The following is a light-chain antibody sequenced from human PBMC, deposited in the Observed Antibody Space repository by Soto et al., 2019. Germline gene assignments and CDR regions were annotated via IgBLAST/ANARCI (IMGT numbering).Light chain of an antibody. CDR1: QSISSW. J-gene: IGKJ1*01. CDR2: EAS. Sequence: DIQMTQSPSTLSASVGDRVTITCRASQSISSWLAWYQQKTGKAAKLLLYEASSLESGVQSRLRGSGSGKEFSLTSSRLQPDDSATYYCQHYNCFPWTFGQGTKVEIK. V-gene: IGKV1-5*03. CDR3: QHYNCFPWT.